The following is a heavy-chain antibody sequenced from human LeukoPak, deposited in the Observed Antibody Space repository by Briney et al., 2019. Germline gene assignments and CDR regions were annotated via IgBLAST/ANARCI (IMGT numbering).Heavy chain of an antibody. D-gene: IGHD2-15*01. CDR2: INPNSGGT. Sequence: ASVKVSCKASGYTFTGSYMHWVRQAPGQGLEWMGWINPNSGGTNYAQNFVGRVTMTRDTSITTAFMELSNLRSDDTAVYYCARDKLVVVPAASLGEATPEYFFDYWGQGTLVTVSS. CDR3: ARDKLVVVPAASLGEATPEYFFDY. V-gene: IGHV1-2*02. CDR1: GYTFTGSY. J-gene: IGHJ4*02.